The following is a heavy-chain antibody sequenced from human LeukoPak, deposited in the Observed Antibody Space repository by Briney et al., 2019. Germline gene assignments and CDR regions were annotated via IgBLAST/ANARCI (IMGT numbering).Heavy chain of an antibody. CDR3: ASGIAARPQGYFDY. J-gene: IGHJ4*02. CDR2: IYYSGST. D-gene: IGHD6-6*01. Sequence: PSETLSLTCTVSGGSISSSSYYWGWIRQPPGKGLEWIGSIYYSGSTYYNPSLKSRVTISVDTSKNQFSLKLSSVTAADTAVYYCASGIAARPQGYFDYWGQGTLVTVSS. V-gene: IGHV4-39*07. CDR1: GGSISSSSYY.